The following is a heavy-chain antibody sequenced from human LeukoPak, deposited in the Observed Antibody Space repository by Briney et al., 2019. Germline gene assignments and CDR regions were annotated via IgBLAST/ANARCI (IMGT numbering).Heavy chain of an antibody. CDR1: GFTFSSYW. Sequence: PGGSLRLSCAASGFTFSSYWMSWVRQAPGKGLEWVANIKQDGSEKYYVDSVKGRFTISRDNAKNSLYLQMSSLRAEDTAVYSCARASGDPSDAFDIWGQGTMVTVSS. V-gene: IGHV3-7*01. D-gene: IGHD1-26*01. CDR2: IKQDGSEK. CDR3: ARASGDPSDAFDI. J-gene: IGHJ3*02.